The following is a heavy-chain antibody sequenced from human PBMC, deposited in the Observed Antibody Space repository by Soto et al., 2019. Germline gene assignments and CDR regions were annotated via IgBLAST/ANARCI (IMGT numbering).Heavy chain of an antibody. CDR3: ARQTYCSDDCYARAFDV. CDR2: IHPDKSKT. Sequence: PGESLKISCKASGYSFTNHWIGWVRQMPGKGLEYIGTIHPDKSKTKSNPSLQGHVIISVDRSINTAYLQWSSLEASDTAIYYCARQTYCSDDCYARAFDVWVEGSMVTV. CDR1: GYSFTNHW. D-gene: IGHD2-21*02. V-gene: IGHV5-51*01. J-gene: IGHJ3*01.